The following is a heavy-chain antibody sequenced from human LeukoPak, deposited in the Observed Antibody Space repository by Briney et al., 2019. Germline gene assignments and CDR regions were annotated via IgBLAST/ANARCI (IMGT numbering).Heavy chain of an antibody. V-gene: IGHV3-74*01. J-gene: IGHJ4*02. D-gene: IGHD3-16*02. CDR3: ARGYYDYVWGSYRYSPPFFDY. CDR1: GFTFSSYW. Sequence: GGSLRLSCAASGFTFSSYWMHWVRQAPGKGLVWVSRINSGGSSTSYADSVKGRFTISRDNAKNTLYLQMNSLRAEDTAVYYCARGYYDYVWGSYRYSPPFFDYWGQGTLVTVSS. CDR2: INSGGSST.